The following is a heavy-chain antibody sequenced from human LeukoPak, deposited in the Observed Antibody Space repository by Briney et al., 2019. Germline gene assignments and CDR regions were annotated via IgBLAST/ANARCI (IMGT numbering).Heavy chain of an antibody. Sequence: SVKVSCKASGGTFSSYAISWVRQAPGQGLEWMGGIIPVFGTTNYAQKFQGRVTITADESTSTAYMELSSLRSEDTAVYYCARGGSGWYAPMDYWGQGTLVTVSS. CDR1: GGTFSSYA. V-gene: IGHV1-69*13. D-gene: IGHD6-19*01. CDR3: ARGGSGWYAPMDY. CDR2: IIPVFGTT. J-gene: IGHJ4*02.